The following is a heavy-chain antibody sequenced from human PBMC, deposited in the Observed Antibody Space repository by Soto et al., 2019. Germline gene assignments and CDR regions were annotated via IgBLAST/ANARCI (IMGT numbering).Heavy chain of an antibody. V-gene: IGHV3-23*01. CDR3: AKGPWELLEWYDY. CDR2: ISGSGGST. D-gene: IGHD3-3*01. CDR1: GFTFSSYA. J-gene: IGHJ4*02. Sequence: EVQLLESGGGLVQPGWSLRLSCAASGFTFSSYAMSWVRQAPGKGLEWVSAISGSGGSTYYADSVKGRFTISRDNSKNTLYLQMNSLRAEDTAVYYGAKGPWELLEWYDYWGQGTLVTVSS.